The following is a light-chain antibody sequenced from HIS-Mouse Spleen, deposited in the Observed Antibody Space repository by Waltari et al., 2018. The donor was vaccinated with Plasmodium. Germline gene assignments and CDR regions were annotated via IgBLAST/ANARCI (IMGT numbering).Light chain of an antibody. V-gene: IGLV3-1*01. CDR3: QAWDSSTVV. Sequence: SYELTQPPSVSVSPGQTASITCSGDKLGYNYACWYQQKPGQSPVLVIDQDSKRPSGSPERFSGSNAGNTATLTISGTQAMDEADYYCQAWDSSTVVFGGGTKLTVL. J-gene: IGLJ2*01. CDR1: KLGYNY. CDR2: QDS.